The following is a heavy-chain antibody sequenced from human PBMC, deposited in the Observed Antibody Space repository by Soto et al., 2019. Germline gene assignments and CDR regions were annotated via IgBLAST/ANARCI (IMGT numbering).Heavy chain of an antibody. V-gene: IGHV1-8*01. J-gene: IGHJ4*02. CDR3: ARSPSWETTVTPYYFDY. D-gene: IGHD4-4*01. CDR1: RYTFISYD. Sequence: QVQLVQSGAEVKKPGASVKVSCKASRYTFISYDINWVRQDTGQGLEWMGWMNPKSANTGYAQNFQGRVTMTRNTSISTAYMELSSLRSEDTAVYYCARSPSWETTVTPYYFDYWGQGTLVTVSS. CDR2: MNPKSANT.